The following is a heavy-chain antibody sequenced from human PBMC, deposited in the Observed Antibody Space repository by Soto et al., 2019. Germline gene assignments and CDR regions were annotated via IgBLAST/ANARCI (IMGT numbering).Heavy chain of an antibody. Sequence: SETLSLTCTVSGDSISTDYWSWIRQSPGKGLEWIGFIYYGGSTNYNPSLKSRVTISVDTPKNQFSLKLSSVTAADTAVYYCARESYYGSGATVVAYWGQGTLVTVSS. CDR2: IYYGGST. V-gene: IGHV4-59*12. CDR1: GDSISTDY. D-gene: IGHD3-10*01. CDR3: ARESYYGSGATVVAY. J-gene: IGHJ4*02.